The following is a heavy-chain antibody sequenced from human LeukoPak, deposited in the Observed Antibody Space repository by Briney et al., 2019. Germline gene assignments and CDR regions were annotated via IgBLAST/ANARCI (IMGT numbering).Heavy chain of an antibody. CDR3: AREPYYYDSSGYYPLDY. CDR2: ISYDGSNK. CDR1: GFTFSSYA. J-gene: IGHJ4*02. V-gene: IGHV3-30-3*01. Sequence: GGSLRLSCAASGFTFSSYAMHWVRQAPGKGLEWVAVISYDGSNKYYADSVKGRFTISRDNSKNTLYLQMNSLRAEDTAVYCCAREPYYYDSSGYYPLDYWGQGTLVTVSS. D-gene: IGHD3-22*01.